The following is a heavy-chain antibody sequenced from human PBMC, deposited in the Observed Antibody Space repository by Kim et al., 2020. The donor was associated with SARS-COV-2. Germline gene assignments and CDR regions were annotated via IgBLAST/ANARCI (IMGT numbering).Heavy chain of an antibody. Sequence: SPSFQGHVTISADKSISTAYLQWSSLKASDTAMYYCATHSSRLRGDAFDIWGQGTIVTVSS. V-gene: IGHV5-10-1*01. J-gene: IGHJ3*02. CDR3: ATHSSRLRGDAFDI. D-gene: IGHD6-13*01.